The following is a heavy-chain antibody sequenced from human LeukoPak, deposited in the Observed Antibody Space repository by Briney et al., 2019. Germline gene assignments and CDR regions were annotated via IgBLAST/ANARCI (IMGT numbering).Heavy chain of an antibody. CDR3: ATEDYYDSSGYYFDY. CDR1: GFTLSSYW. V-gene: IGHV3-7*01. D-gene: IGHD3-22*01. CDR2: IKQDGSEK. Sequence: GGSLRLSCAASGFTLSSYWMSWVRQAPGKGLEWVANIKQDGSEKYYVDPVKGRLTISRDNAKNSLYLQMNSLRAEDTAVYYCATEDYYDSSGYYFDYRGQGTLVTVSS. J-gene: IGHJ4*02.